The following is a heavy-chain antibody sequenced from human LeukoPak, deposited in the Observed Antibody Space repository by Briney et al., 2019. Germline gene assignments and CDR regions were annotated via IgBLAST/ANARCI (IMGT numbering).Heavy chain of an antibody. CDR1: GGSISSGSYY. V-gene: IGHV4-61*02. J-gene: IGHJ4*02. CDR2: IYTSGST. Sequence: PSETLSLTRTVSGGSISSGSYYWSWIRQPAGKGLEWIGRIYTSGSTNYNPSLKSRVTISVDTSKNQFSLKLSSVTAADTAVYYCARASRGYGMGYWGQGTLVTVSS. D-gene: IGHD2-15*01. CDR3: ARASRGYGMGY.